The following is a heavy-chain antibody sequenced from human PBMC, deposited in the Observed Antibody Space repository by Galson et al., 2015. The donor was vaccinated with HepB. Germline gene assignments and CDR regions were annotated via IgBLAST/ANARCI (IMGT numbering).Heavy chain of an antibody. CDR2: AYHSGGT. CDR1: GDSISNDRW. CDR3: ARAKEGRGYFDY. V-gene: IGHV4-4*02. J-gene: IGHJ4*02. Sequence: EPLSLTCAVSGDSISNDRWWSWVRQPPGEGLEWIGDAYHSGGTNYRPSLKSRVTISVDKSKNQFSLKLTSVTAADTAVYYCARAKEGRGYFDYWGQGTLVTVSS. D-gene: IGHD3-10*01.